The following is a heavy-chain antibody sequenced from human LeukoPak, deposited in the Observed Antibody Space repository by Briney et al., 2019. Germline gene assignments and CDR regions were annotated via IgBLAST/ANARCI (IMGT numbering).Heavy chain of an antibody. V-gene: IGHV4-39*07. J-gene: IGHJ4*02. CDR1: GASIRSDTYY. CDR3: ARGRRGNYFQDY. Sequence: SETLSLTCTVSGASIRSDTYYWAWIRQPPGKGLEWIRSLWSGATTYYNPSLTSRVTIAVDTSKNQFSLILPSVAAADTAVYYCARGRRGNYFQDYWGQGTLVTVSS. D-gene: IGHD1-26*01. CDR2: LWSGATT.